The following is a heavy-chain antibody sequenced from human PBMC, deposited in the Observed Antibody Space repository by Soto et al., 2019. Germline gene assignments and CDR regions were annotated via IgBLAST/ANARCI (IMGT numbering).Heavy chain of an antibody. V-gene: IGHV4-34*01. CDR3: ARAQARDLGSGSSWPTYYYYGMDV. CDR1: GGSFSGYY. CDR2: INHSGST. J-gene: IGHJ6*02. D-gene: IGHD6-13*01. Sequence: PSETLSLTCAVYGGSFSGYYWSWIRQPPGKGLEWIGEINHSGSTNYNPSLKSRVTISVDTSKNQFSLKLSSVTAADTAVYYCARAQARDLGSGSSWPTYYYYGMDVWGQGTTVTVSS.